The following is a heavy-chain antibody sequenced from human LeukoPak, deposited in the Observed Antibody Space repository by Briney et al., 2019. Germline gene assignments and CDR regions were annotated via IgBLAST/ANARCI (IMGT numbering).Heavy chain of an antibody. CDR1: GGTFSSYA. V-gene: IGHV1-69*05. CDR3: ARNRDSYDSSGYYYGGY. J-gene: IGHJ4*02. D-gene: IGHD3-22*01. Sequence: SVKVSCKASGGTFSSYAISWVRQAPGQGLEWMGGIIPIFGTANYAQKFQGRVTITTDESTSTAYMELSSLRSEDTAVYYCARNRDSYDSSGYYYGGYWGQGTLVTVSS. CDR2: IIPIFGTA.